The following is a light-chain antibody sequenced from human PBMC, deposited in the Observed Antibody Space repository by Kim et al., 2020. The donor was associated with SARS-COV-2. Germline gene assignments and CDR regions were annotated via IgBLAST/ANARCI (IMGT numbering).Light chain of an antibody. CDR3: ATWDSSLNGPV. CDR1: RSNIGTNP. CDR2: SDT. V-gene: IGLV1-44*01. J-gene: IGLJ1*01. Sequence: ELTQPPSASGTPGQRVTLSCSGSRSNIGTNPAHWYQQVPGTAPKLLIYSDTQRPSGVPDRFSASRSGTSASLAINGIQSEDEADYICATWDSSLNGPVFGAGTTVTVL.